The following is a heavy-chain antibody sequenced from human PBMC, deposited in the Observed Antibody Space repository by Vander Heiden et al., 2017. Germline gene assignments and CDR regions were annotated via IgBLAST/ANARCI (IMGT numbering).Heavy chain of an antibody. CDR3: AKDTGYDILTGSYDAFDI. D-gene: IGHD3-9*01. J-gene: IGHJ3*02. CDR1: GFTFDAYA. V-gene: IGHV3-9*01. CDR2: ISWNSGSI. Sequence: EVQLVESGGGLVQPGRSLRLSWAASGFTFDAYAMHWVRQAPGKGLEWVSGISWNSGSIGYADSVKGRFTISRDNAKNSLYLQMNSLRAEDTALYYCAKDTGYDILTGSYDAFDIWGQGTMVTVSS.